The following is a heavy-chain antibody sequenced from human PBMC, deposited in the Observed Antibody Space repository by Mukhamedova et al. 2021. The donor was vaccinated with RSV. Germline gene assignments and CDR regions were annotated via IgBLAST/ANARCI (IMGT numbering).Heavy chain of an antibody. J-gene: IGHJ4*02. CDR2: IIPILGTP. D-gene: IGHD3-10*01. CDR3: ARDNGYYGAGSPIDH. Sequence: GQGLEWMGRIIPILGTPNYAPKFQGRVTISADKSASTVFLELNSLRPADTAVFYCARDNGYYGAGSPIDHWGQGTLVTVSS. V-gene: IGHV1-69*08.